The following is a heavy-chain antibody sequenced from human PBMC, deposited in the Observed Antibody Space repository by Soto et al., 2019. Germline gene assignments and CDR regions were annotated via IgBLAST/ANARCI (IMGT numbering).Heavy chain of an antibody. CDR1: GFTFDDYA. CDR2: ISWNSGSI. J-gene: IGHJ4*02. Sequence: EVQLVESGGGLVQPGRSLRLSCAASGFTFDDYAMHWVRQAPGKGLEWVSGISWNSGSIGYADSVKGRFTISRDNAKNSLYLQMNSLRAGDTVSYYCAKDRGYSGYDPMSDWGQGTLVTVSS. CDR3: AKDRGYSGYDPMSD. V-gene: IGHV3-9*01. D-gene: IGHD5-12*01.